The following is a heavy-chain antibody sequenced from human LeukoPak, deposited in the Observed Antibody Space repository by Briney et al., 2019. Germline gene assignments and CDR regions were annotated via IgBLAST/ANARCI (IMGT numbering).Heavy chain of an antibody. V-gene: IGHV3-7*03. D-gene: IGHD2-2*01. CDR2: IKPDGSEG. CDR3: ARYRYCSSANCYGDY. Sequence: GGSLRLSCAASGFTFSTYYMSWVRQAPGEGLEWVANIKPDGSEGYYVDSVKGRFTISRDNAKNSLYLQLNSLRAEDTAVYYCARYRYCSSANCYGDYWGQRTLVTVSS. CDR1: GFTFSTYY. J-gene: IGHJ4*02.